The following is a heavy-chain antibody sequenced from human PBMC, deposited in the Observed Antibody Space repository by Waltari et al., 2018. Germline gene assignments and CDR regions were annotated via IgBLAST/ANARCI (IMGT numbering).Heavy chain of an antibody. J-gene: IGHJ4*02. CDR2: INSDGSST. CDR1: GFTFSSYW. Sequence: EVQLVESGGGLVRPGGSLRLSCAASGFTFSSYWMLWGRQAPGKGLVWVSRINSDGSSTSYADSVKGRFTISRDNAKNTLYLQMNSLRAEDTAVYYCAREVAAWDSFDYWGQGTLVTVSS. CDR3: AREVAAWDSFDY. D-gene: IGHD6-13*01. V-gene: IGHV3-74*01.